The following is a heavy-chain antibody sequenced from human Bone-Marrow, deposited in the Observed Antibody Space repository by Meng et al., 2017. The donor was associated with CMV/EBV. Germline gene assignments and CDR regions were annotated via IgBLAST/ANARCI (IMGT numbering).Heavy chain of an antibody. CDR2: ISYDGSNK. V-gene: IGHV3-30-3*01. CDR1: GFTFDDYA. J-gene: IGHJ6*02. CDR3: ARDRYYYDSSGYIGNYGMDV. Sequence: GESLKISCAASGFTFDDYAMHWVRQAPGKGLEWVAVISYDGSNKYYADSVKGRFTISRDNSKNTLYLQMNSLRAEDTAVYYCARDRYYYDSSGYIGNYGMDVWGQGTTVTVSS. D-gene: IGHD3-22*01.